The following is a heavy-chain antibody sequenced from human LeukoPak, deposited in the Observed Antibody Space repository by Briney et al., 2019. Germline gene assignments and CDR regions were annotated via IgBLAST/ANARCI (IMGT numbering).Heavy chain of an antibody. J-gene: IGHJ6*04. CDR2: INPDGSEK. Sequence: GGSLRLSCAASGFTFSNYWMSWVRQAPGNGLEWVANINPDGSEKYSVDSVTGRFTISRDNAENTVFLQMNSLRAEDSAVYYCARDLAAWEVWGKGTTVSVSS. CDR3: ARDLAAWEV. V-gene: IGHV3-7*01. CDR1: GFTFSNYW.